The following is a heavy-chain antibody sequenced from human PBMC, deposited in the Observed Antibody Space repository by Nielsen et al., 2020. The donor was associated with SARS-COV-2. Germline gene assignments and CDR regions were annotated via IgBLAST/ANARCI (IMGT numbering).Heavy chain of an antibody. V-gene: IGHV3-7*01. J-gene: IGHJ2*01. CDR1: GFTFSSYW. CDR2: IKQDGSEK. CDR3: ARHYGDYDWYFDL. Sequence: GGSLRLSCAASGFTFSSYWMSWVRQAPGKGLEWVANIKQDGSEKYYVDSVKGRFTISRDNAKNSLYLQMNSLRAEDTAVYYCARHYGDYDWYFDLWGRGTLITVFS. D-gene: IGHD4-17*01.